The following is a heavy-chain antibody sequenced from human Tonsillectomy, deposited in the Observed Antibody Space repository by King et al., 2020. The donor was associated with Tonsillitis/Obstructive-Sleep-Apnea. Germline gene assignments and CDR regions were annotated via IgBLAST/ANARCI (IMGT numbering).Heavy chain of an antibody. CDR1: GGSISSYY. CDR2: LYYSGST. D-gene: IGHD2-8*01. V-gene: IGHV4-59*01. J-gene: IGHJ3*02. Sequence: VQLQESGPGLVKPSETLSLTCTVSGGSISSYYWSWIRQPPGKGLEWIGYLYYSGSTNYNPSLKSRVTTSVDTSKNQFSLKLSSVTAADTAVYYCARDMVLEAGGDAFDSWGQGTMVTVSS. CDR3: ARDMVLEAGGDAFDS.